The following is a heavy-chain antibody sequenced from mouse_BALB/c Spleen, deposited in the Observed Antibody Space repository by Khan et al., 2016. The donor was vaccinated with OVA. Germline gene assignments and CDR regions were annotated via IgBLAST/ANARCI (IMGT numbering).Heavy chain of an antibody. CDR1: GYTFTSYW. D-gene: IGHD1-1*01. CDR2: TNPTNGRT. Sequence: QVQLKESGAELVKVGASVKMSCKASGYTFTSYWMHWVKQRLGQGLEWFAETNPTNGRTYYNEKFKSKATLTVDKSSSTAYMLLSGPTFEDSAVYYCARIKKIVATYFDYWGQGTTLTGSA. CDR3: ARIKKIVATYFDY. V-gene: IGHV1S81*02. J-gene: IGHJ2*01.